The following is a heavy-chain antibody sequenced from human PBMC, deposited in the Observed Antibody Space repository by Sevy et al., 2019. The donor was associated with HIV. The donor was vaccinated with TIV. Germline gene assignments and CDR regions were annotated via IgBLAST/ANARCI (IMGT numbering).Heavy chain of an antibody. CDR3: ARDSKADYNYGLEEMMAY. Sequence: GGSLRLSCAASGFTFSSYWMSWVRQAPGKGLEWVANINQDGSEKHYGDSVKGRVTISRDSSKNSLFLQVHSLRVEDTAVYYCARDSKADYNYGLEEMMAYWVQGTLVTVSS. CDR1: GFTFSSYW. J-gene: IGHJ4*02. CDR2: INQDGSEK. V-gene: IGHV3-7*01. D-gene: IGHD3-16*01.